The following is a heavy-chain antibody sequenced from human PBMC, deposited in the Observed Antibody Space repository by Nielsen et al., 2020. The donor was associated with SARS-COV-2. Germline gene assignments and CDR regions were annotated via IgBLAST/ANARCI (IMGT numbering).Heavy chain of an antibody. V-gene: IGHV3-11*03. Sequence: GGSLRLSCAASGFTFSDYYMSWIRQAPGKGLEWVSYISSSSSYTNYADSVKGRFTISRDNAKNSLYLQMNSLRAEDTAVYYCARSCSGGSCYPSYFDYWGQGTLVTVSS. CDR1: GFTFSDYY. CDR2: ISSSSSYT. CDR3: ARSCSGGSCYPSYFDY. D-gene: IGHD2-15*01. J-gene: IGHJ4*02.